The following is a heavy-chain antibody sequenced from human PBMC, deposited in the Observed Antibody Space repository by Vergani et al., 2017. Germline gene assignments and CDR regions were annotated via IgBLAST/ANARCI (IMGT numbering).Heavy chain of an antibody. J-gene: IGHJ6*03. V-gene: IGHV3-7*01. CDR1: GFSFSSYW. D-gene: IGHD4-23*01. CDR3: ARDGTNGGSRDMDV. CDR2: IKQDESEK. Sequence: EAQLVESGGDLVQPGGSLRLSCVGSGFSFSSYWVSWVRQAPGKGLEWVANIKQDESEKYYGDSVKGRFTISRDNAKNSVFLQMSSLRVEDTAVYYCARDGTNGGSRDMDVWGKGTTVIVSS.